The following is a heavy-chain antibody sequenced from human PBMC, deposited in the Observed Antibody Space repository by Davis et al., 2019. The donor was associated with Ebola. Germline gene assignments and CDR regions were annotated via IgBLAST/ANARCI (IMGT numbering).Heavy chain of an antibody. Sequence: GESLKISCAASGLAFSNFGMHWVRQAPGKGLEWVAFIWYDGSNEYYADSVKGRFTISRDNSRNTLYLQMNSLRAEDTAVYYCARGDQYYFDYWGQGTLVTVSS. D-gene: IGHD3-16*01. CDR3: ARGDQYYFDY. V-gene: IGHV3-33*01. CDR2: IWYDGSNE. J-gene: IGHJ4*02. CDR1: GLAFSNFG.